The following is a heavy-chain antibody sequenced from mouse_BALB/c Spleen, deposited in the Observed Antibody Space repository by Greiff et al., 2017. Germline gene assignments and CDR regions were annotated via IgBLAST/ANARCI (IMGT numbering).Heavy chain of an antibody. CDR3: AKCNGYYYMDY. V-gene: IGHV2-3*01. CDR1: GFSFTSYG. CDR2: IWGDGST. Sequence: QVQLQQSGPGLVAPSQSLSITCTVSGFSFTSYGVSWVRQPPGKGLEWLGVIWGDGSTNYHSALISRLSINKDNSNSQVFLKLNSLQTDDTATYYCAKCNGYYYMDYWGQGTTVTVSS. J-gene: IGHJ4*01.